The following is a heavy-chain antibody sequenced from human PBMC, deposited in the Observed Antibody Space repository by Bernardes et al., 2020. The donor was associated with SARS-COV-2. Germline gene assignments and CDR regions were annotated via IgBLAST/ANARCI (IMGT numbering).Heavy chain of an antibody. CDR1: GFSINDFM. CDR2: INSDSDVV. J-gene: IGHJ6*02. V-gene: IGHV3-21*01. CDR3: VRGHGWDGLERPDNPMDV. Sequence: GGSLRLSCVASGFSINDFMIHWVRQPPGKGLEWVSFINSDSDVVYSADSVQGRFIISRDITKNSLYLQMNSLRADDTAAYYCVRGHGWDGLERPDNPMDVWGQGTTVTVSS. D-gene: IGHD1-26*01.